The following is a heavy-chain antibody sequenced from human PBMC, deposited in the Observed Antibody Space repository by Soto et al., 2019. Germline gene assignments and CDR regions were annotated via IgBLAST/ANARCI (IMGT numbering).Heavy chain of an antibody. CDR1: GFTFSSYA. J-gene: IGHJ4*02. CDR3: ACPLGYYDSSVCSY. D-gene: IGHD3-22*01. V-gene: IGHV3-30-3*01. CDR2: ISYDGSNK. Sequence: QVQLVESGGGVVQPGRSLRLSCAASGFTFSSYAMHWVRQAPGKGLEWVAVISYDGSNKYYADSVKGRFTISRDNSKNTLYLQMNSLRAEDRGVYYCACPLGYYDSSVCSYWGQGTLVTVSS.